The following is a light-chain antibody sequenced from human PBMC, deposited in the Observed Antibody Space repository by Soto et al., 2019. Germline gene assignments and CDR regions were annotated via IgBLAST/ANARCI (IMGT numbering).Light chain of an antibody. Sequence: IVLTQHPWPRSLSREERAALSCRASQSVSSSYLAWYQQKPGQAPRLLTYGASSRATGIPDRFSGSGSGTDFTLTISRLEPEDFAVYYCQQYGSSPWTFGQGTKVDIK. CDR2: GAS. CDR3: QQYGSSPWT. J-gene: IGKJ1*01. V-gene: IGKV3-20*01. CDR1: QSVSSSY.